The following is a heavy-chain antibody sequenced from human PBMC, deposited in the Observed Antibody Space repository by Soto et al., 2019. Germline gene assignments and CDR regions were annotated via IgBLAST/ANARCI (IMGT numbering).Heavy chain of an antibody. CDR1: GYTFTSYG. V-gene: IGHV1-18*01. J-gene: IGHJ6*02. CDR3: ARDRGAYGMDV. CDR2: ISAYNGNT. Sequence: QVQLVQSGAEVKKPGASVKVSCKASGYTFTSYGISWVRQAPGQGLEWMGWISAYNGNTNYAQKLQGRVTMTTDTYTSTGYMELRSRRSDDTAVYYCARDRGAYGMDVWGQGTTVTVSS.